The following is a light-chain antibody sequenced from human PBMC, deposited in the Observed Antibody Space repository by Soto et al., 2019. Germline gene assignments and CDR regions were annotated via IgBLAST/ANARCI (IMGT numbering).Light chain of an antibody. Sequence: EIVMTQSPVTLSVSPGEGATLSCRASQSVSSNLAWYQEKPGQAPSLLIYGAFTRATGIPARFSGTGSGTEFTLTISSLHSEDIALYYCQQYNDWPLTFGQGTKVDI. CDR2: GAF. CDR1: QSVSSN. J-gene: IGKJ1*01. CDR3: QQYNDWPLT. V-gene: IGKV3-15*01.